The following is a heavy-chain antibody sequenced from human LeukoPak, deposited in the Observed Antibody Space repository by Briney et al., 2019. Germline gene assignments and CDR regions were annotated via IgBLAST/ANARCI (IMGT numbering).Heavy chain of an antibody. J-gene: IGHJ5*02. CDR1: GYTFTGYY. Sequence: ASVKVSCKASGYTFTGYYMHWVRQAPGQGLEWMGWINPNSGGTNYAQKFQGRVTMTRDTSISTAYMELSRLRSDDTAAYYCAREAVLRYLTYNWFDPWGQGTLVTVSS. CDR3: AREAVLRYLTYNWFDP. D-gene: IGHD3-9*01. CDR2: INPNSGGT. V-gene: IGHV1-2*02.